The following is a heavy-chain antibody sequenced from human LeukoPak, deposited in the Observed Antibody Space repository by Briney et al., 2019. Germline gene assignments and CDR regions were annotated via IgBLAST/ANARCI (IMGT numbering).Heavy chain of an antibody. CDR2: IWHDGSNK. V-gene: IGHV3-33*01. J-gene: IGHJ4*02. CDR1: GFTFSSYG. D-gene: IGHD3-22*01. Sequence: PGGSLRLSCAASGFTFSSYGMHWVRQAPGKGLEWVAVIWHDGSNKYYADSVKGRFTISRDNSKNTLYLQMNSLRAEDTAVYYCARTYYYDSSGYYPFDYWGQGTLVTVSS. CDR3: ARTYYYDSSGYYPFDY.